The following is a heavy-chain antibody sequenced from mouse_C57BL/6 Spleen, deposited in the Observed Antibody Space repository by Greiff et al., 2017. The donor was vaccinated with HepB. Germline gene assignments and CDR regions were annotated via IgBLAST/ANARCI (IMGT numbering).Heavy chain of an antibody. CDR3: ARHHLFFDY. Sequence: EVKLMESGGDLVKPGGSLKLSCAASGFTFSSYGMSWVRQTPDKRLEWVATISSGGSYTYYPDSVKGRFTISRDNAKNTLYLQMSSLKSEDTAMYYCARHHLFFDYWGQGTTLTVSS. J-gene: IGHJ2*01. CDR1: GFTFSSYG. CDR2: ISSGGSYT. V-gene: IGHV5-6*01.